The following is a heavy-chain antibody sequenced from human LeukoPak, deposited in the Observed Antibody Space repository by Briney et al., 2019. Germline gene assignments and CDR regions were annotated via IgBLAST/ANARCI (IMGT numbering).Heavy chain of an antibody. V-gene: IGHV3-7*02. D-gene: IGHD6-19*01. J-gene: IGHJ5*02. Sequence: GGSLRLSCTASGFTFSTYWMTWVRQAPGKGLEWVANINQDGSEKNYVDSVKGRFTISRDNAKNSLYLQMNSLRAEDTAVYYCARGKAVAGTFSWFDPWGQGTLVTVSS. CDR1: GFTFSTYW. CDR2: INQDGSEK. CDR3: ARGKAVAGTFSWFDP.